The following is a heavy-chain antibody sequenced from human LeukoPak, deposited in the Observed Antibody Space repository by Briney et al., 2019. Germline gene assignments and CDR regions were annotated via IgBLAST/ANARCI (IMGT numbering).Heavy chain of an antibody. Sequence: PSETLSLTCAVYGGSFSGYYWSWIRQPPGKGLEWIGEINHSGSTNYNPSLKSRVTISVDTSKNQFSLKLSSVTAADTAVYYCARGPEYCSSTSCYKGWFDPWGQGTLVTVSS. D-gene: IGHD2-2*02. CDR1: GGSFSGYY. V-gene: IGHV4-34*01. J-gene: IGHJ5*02. CDR2: INHSGST. CDR3: ARGPEYCSSTSCYKGWFDP.